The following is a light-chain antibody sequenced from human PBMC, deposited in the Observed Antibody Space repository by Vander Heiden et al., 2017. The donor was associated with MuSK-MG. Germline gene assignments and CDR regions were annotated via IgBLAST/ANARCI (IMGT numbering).Light chain of an antibody. J-gene: IGKJ2*01. CDR3: QQSDSTPPYT. CDR2: AAS. CDR1: QSISSY. Sequence: DIQMTKSPSSLSASVGDRVTITCRASQSISSYLNWYQQKPGQASKLLIFAASSLQSGVPSRFSGSGYGTDFTLTIRSLQPEDFAPYYCQQSDSTPPYTFGQGTKLEIK. V-gene: IGKV1-39*01.